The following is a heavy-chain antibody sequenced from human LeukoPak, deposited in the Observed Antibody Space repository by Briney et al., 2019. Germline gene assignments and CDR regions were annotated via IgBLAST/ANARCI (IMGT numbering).Heavy chain of an antibody. D-gene: IGHD4-17*01. J-gene: IGHJ4*02. CDR2: INPSAGNT. CDR3: ARGKYGDWYFDF. V-gene: IGHV1-46*01. Sequence: ASVKVSCKASGYNFLSYYMYWVRQAPGRGLEWMGFINPSAGNTAYAQKFQGRVTMTRDTSTSTVYMDLTSLRSDDTAVYYCARGKYGDWYFDFWGQGTLVTVSS. CDR1: GYNFLSYY.